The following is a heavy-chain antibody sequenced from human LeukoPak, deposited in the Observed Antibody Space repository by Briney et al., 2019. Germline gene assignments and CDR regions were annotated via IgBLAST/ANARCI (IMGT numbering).Heavy chain of an antibody. J-gene: IGHJ4*02. CDR2: IIPIFGTA. Sequence: ASVKVSCKASGGTFSSYAISWVRQAPGQGLVWMGGIIPIFGTANYAQKFQGRVTITADESTSTAYMELSSLRSEDTAVYYCARGRPRIAVAGTRLFFDYWGQGTLATVSS. CDR3: ARGRPRIAVAGTRLFFDY. D-gene: IGHD6-19*01. CDR1: GGTFSSYA. V-gene: IGHV1-69*13.